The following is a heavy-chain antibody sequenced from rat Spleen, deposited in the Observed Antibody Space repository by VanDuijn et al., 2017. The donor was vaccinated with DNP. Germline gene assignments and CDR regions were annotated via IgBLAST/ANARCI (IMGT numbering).Heavy chain of an antibody. V-gene: IGHV5-25*01. Sequence: EVHLVESGGGLVQPGKSLKLSCAASGFTFSNYYMAWVRQTPKKGLEWVATVSTSGSKTYYSDSAQGQFTVSRDDAKSTLYLQMNSLKSEDSATYYCTTRGNYGGYDYWGQGVMVTVSS. J-gene: IGHJ2*01. CDR3: TTRGNYGGYDY. D-gene: IGHD1-11*01. CDR1: GFTFSNYY. CDR2: VSTSGSKT.